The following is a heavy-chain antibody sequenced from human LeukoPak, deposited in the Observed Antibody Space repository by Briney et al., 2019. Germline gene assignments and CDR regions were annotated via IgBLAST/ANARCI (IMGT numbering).Heavy chain of an antibody. Sequence: SETLSLTCAVCGGSFSGYYWSWIRQPPGKGLEWIGEINHSGSTNYNPSLKSRVTISVDTSKNQFSLKLSSVTAADTAVYYCARGGGIQLWLRGFDYWGQGTLVTVSS. J-gene: IGHJ4*02. D-gene: IGHD5-18*01. V-gene: IGHV4-34*01. CDR1: GGSFSGYY. CDR3: ARGGGIQLWLRGFDY. CDR2: INHSGST.